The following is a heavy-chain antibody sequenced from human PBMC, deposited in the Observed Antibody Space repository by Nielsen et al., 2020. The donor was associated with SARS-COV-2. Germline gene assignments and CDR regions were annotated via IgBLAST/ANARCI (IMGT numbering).Heavy chain of an antibody. V-gene: IGHV3-30-3*01. J-gene: IGHJ4*02. CDR3: ARALLSYYNSDCYSNY. CDR1: GFSFNTSA. Sequence: GESLKISCAAAGFSFNTSAMHWVRQAPGKGLEWVALISFDGGNKYYADSVQGRLNISRDNSENSLYLQMKSLIAEDMAMYFCARALLSYYNSDCYSNYWGQGTLVTVSS. CDR2: ISFDGGNK. D-gene: IGHD3-22*01.